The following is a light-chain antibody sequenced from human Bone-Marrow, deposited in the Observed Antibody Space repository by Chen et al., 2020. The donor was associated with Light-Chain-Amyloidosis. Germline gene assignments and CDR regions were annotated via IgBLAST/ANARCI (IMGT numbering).Light chain of an antibody. CDR2: DDS. CDR1: NIGSTS. J-gene: IGLJ3*02. Sequence: SYVLTQPSSVPVAPGPTATIARGGNNIGSTSVHWYQQTPGQAPLLVVYDDSDRPSGIPERLSGSNSGNTATLTISRVEAGDEADYYCQVWDRSSDRPVFGGGTKLTVL. V-gene: IGLV3-21*02. CDR3: QVWDRSSDRPV.